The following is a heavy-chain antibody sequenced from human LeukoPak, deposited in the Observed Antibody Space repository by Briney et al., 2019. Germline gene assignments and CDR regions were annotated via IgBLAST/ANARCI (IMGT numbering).Heavy chain of an antibody. CDR1: GFTFSSYV. CDR2: ISGSGGST. Sequence: PGGSLRLSCAASGFTFSSYVMSWVRQAPGKGLEWVSGISGSGGSTYYADSVKGRFTISRDNSKNTLYLQMNSLRAEDTAVYYCAKGDSSGYYSYFDYWGQGTLVTVSS. CDR3: AKGDSSGYYSYFDY. V-gene: IGHV3-23*01. J-gene: IGHJ4*02. D-gene: IGHD3-22*01.